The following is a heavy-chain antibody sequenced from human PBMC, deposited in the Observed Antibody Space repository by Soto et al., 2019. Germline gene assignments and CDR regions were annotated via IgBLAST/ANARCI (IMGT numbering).Heavy chain of an antibody. CDR1: GGSIISYY. CDR3: ARDLGTDYYGSDRFGGMDV. D-gene: IGHD3-10*01. Sequence: AETLSLTCTVSGGSIISYYCIFIRQPPFKGREWIVYIYYSGSTNYNPSLKSRVTISVDTSKNQFSLKLSSVTAADTAVYDCARDLGTDYYGSDRFGGMDVWGQGTTVTVSS. V-gene: IGHV4-59*01. CDR2: IYYSGST. J-gene: IGHJ6*02.